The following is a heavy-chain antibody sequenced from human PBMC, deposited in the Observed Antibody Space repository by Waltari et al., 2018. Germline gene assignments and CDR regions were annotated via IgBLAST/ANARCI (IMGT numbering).Heavy chain of an antibody. CDR2: IYYSGST. Sequence: QLQLQESGPGLVKPSETLSLTCTVSGGSISSSSYYWGWIRQPPGKGLEWIGSIYYSGSTYYTPAHKSRVTRSVDTSKNQFALKLSSVTAADTAVYYWARHRGIAVAGKVWGQGTMVTVSS. CDR1: GGSISSSSYY. D-gene: IGHD6-19*01. J-gene: IGHJ3*01. CDR3: ARHRGIAVAGKV. V-gene: IGHV4-39*01.